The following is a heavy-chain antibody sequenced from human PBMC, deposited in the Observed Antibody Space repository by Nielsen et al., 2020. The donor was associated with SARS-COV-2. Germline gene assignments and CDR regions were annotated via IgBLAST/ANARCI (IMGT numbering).Heavy chain of an antibody. V-gene: IGHV1-18*01. CDR3: ARGFLESVGATDFDY. Sequence: ASVKVSCKASGYTFTSYGISWVRQAPGQGLEWMGWISAYNGNTNCAQKLQGRVTMTTDTSTSTAYMELSSLRSEDTAVYYCARGFLESVGATDFDYWGQGTLVTVSS. CDR1: GYTFTSYG. D-gene: IGHD1-26*01. J-gene: IGHJ4*02. CDR2: ISAYNGNT.